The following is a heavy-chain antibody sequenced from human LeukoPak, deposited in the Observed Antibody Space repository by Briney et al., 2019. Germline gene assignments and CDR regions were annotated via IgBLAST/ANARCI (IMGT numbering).Heavy chain of an antibody. CDR1: GFTFSGYA. CDR2: ISGSGGST. Sequence: GGSLRLSCAASGFTFSGYAMSWVRQAPGKGLEWVSAISGSGGSTYYADSVKGRFTISRDNSKNTLYLQMNNLRAEDTAVYYRAKEYGSEVAAFDIWGQGTMVTVSS. J-gene: IGHJ3*02. V-gene: IGHV3-23*01. D-gene: IGHD1-26*01. CDR3: AKEYGSEVAAFDI.